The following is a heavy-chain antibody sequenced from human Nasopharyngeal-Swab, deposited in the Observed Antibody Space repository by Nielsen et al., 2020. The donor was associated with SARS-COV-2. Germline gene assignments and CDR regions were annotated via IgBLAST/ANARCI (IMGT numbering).Heavy chain of an antibody. CDR1: AFTFSGYW. CDR3: ARVPGGYDSSGYYFDQ. V-gene: IGHV3-7*01. D-gene: IGHD3-22*01. CDR2: IKQDGSEK. Sequence: GESLKISCAASAFTFSGYWMNWVRQAPGKGLDWVASIKQDGSEKYYVDSVKGRFTISRDNAKNSLYLQMNSLRVEDTAVYYCARVPGGYDSSGYYFDQWGQGTLVTVSS. J-gene: IGHJ4*02.